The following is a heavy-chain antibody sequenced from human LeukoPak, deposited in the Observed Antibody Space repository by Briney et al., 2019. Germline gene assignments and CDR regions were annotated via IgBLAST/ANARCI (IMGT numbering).Heavy chain of an antibody. CDR3: ARVNMIVVVITNEYYFDY. CDR1: GYTFTGYY. J-gene: IGHJ4*02. CDR2: INPNSGGT. Sequence: ASVKVSCKASGYTFTGYYMHWVRQAPGQGPEWMGWINPNSGGTNYAQKLQGRVTMTTDTSTSTAYMELRSLRSDDTAVYYCARVNMIVVVITNEYYFDYWGQGTLVTVSS. V-gene: IGHV1-2*02. D-gene: IGHD3-22*01.